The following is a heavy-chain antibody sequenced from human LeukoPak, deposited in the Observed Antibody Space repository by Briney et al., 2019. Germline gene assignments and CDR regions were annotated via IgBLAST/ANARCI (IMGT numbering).Heavy chain of an antibody. Sequence: GGSLRLSCAASGFTFSSYWMSWVRQAPGKGLEWVANIKQDGSQKYYVDSVKGRFTISRDNAKNSLYLQMNSLRAEDTAVYYCARDYSSGWPGYWGQGTLVTVSS. CDR2: IKQDGSQK. V-gene: IGHV3-7*01. CDR1: GFTFSSYW. D-gene: IGHD6-19*01. J-gene: IGHJ4*02. CDR3: ARDYSSGWPGY.